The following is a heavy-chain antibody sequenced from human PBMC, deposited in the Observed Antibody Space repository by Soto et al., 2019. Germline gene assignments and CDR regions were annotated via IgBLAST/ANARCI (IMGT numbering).Heavy chain of an antibody. D-gene: IGHD2-15*01. Sequence: GGSLRLSCAASGFTFSDYYMSWIRQAPGKGLEWVSYISSSGSTIYYADSVKGRFTISRDNAKNSLYLQMNSLRAEDTAVYYCASYCSGGSCYSYGAFDIWGQGTMVTVS. V-gene: IGHV3-11*01. J-gene: IGHJ3*02. CDR2: ISSSGSTI. CDR3: ASYCSGGSCYSYGAFDI. CDR1: GFTFSDYY.